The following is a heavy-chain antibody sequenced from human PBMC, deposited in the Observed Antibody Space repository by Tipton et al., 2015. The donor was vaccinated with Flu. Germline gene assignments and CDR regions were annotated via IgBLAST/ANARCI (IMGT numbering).Heavy chain of an antibody. CDR2: SYTSGST. J-gene: IGHJ4*02. V-gene: IGHV4-4*07. Sequence: TLSLTCNVSSDSLSSYYWSWIRQPAGKGLEWIGRSYTSGSTKYNPSLKSRLTMSIDTSKNQFSLKLSSVTAADTAVYYCARGRGAAAGNFDYWGQGTLVTVSS. CDR1: SDSLSSYY. CDR3: ARGRGAAAGNFDY. D-gene: IGHD6-13*01.